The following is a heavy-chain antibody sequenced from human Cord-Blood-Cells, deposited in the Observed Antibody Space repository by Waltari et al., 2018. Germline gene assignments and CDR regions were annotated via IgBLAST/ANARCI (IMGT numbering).Heavy chain of an antibody. CDR1: GYTFTSYG. J-gene: IGHJ5*02. D-gene: IGHD4-17*01. V-gene: IGHV1-18*01. Sequence: QVQLVQSGAEVKKPGASVKVSCKASGYTFTSYGISWVGQATGQGLEWMGWISDNNGNKNYAQKLQGRVTMTTYTSTSTAYMELRSLRSDDTAVYYCAWFDPDYGDYWFDPWGQGTLVTVSS. CDR3: AWFDPDYGDYWFDP. CDR2: ISDNNGNK.